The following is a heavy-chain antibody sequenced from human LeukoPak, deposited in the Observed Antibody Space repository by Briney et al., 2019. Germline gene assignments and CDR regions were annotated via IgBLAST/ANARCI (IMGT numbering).Heavy chain of an antibody. CDR2: IYYSGST. Sequence: SETLSLTCTVSGGSTSTFYWSWIRQPPGEGLEWVGYIYYSGSTNYNPSLKSQLTISVDTSKNQFSLKLSSVTAADTAVYYCARDRDIGTYYYYYGMDVWGPGTTVTVSS. CDR1: GGSTSTFY. V-gene: IGHV4-59*01. CDR3: ARDRDIGTYYYYYGMDV. D-gene: IGHD1-26*01. J-gene: IGHJ6*02.